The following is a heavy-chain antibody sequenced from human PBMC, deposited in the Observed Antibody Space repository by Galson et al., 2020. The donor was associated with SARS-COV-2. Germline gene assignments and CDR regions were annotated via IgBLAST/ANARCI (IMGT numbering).Heavy chain of an antibody. CDR3: IHREYKWERLI. J-gene: IGHJ4*02. CDR1: GFSLSTSGVG. V-gene: IGHV2-5*02. CDR2: IYWDDDK. D-gene: IGHD1-26*01. Sequence: ESGPTLVKPTQTLTLTCTFSGFSLSTSGVGVGWIRQPPGKALEWLAVIYWDDDKRYSPSLKSRLTITKDTSKNQVVLTMTNMDTVDTATYYCIHREYKWERLIWGQGTLLTVSS.